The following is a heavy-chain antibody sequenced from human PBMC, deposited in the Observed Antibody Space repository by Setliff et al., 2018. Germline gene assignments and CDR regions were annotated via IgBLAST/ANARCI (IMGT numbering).Heavy chain of an antibody. D-gene: IGHD2-2*01. CDR3: ARFCSSTSCPGAFDI. CDR1: GYSFTFYW. J-gene: IGHJ3*02. CDR2: IYPGDSDT. V-gene: IGHV5-51*01. Sequence: LGESLKISCKGSGYSFTFYWIGWVRQMPGKGLEWMGIIYPGDSDTRYSPSFQGQVTVSADKSISTAYLQWSSLKASDTAKFYCARFCSSTSCPGAFDIWGQGTMVTVSS.